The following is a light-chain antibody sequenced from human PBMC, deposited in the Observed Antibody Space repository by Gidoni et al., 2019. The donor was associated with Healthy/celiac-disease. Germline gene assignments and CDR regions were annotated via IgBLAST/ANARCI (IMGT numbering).Light chain of an antibody. CDR2: AAS. V-gene: IGKV1-39*01. CDR1: QSISSY. J-gene: IGKJ2*01. CDR3: QQSYSTPRT. Sequence: DIQMTQSPSSLSASVGDRVTITCRASQSISSYLHWYQQKPGKAPKLLIYAASSLQRGVPSRFSGSGSGTDFTLTISSLQPEDFATYYCQQSYSTPRTFGQGTKLEIK.